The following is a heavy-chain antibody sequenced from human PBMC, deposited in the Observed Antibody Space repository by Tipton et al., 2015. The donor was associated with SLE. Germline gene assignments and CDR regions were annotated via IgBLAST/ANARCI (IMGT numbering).Heavy chain of an antibody. CDR1: GGSFSGYY. Sequence: TLSLTCAVYGGSFSGYYWSWIRQPPGKGLEWIGEINHRGSTNYNPSLKSRVTISVDTSKNQFSLKLSSVTAADTAVYYCARVGFYGSGRTWDMDVWGNGTAVTVSS. V-gene: IGHV4-34*01. D-gene: IGHD3-10*01. CDR2: INHRGST. CDR3: ARVGFYGSGRTWDMDV. J-gene: IGHJ6*03.